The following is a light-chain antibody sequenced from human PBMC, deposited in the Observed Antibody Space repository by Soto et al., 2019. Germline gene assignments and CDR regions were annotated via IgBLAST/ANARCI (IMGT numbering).Light chain of an antibody. V-gene: IGKV3D-20*02. CDR3: QQRSNWPRPIT. CDR2: DAS. CDR1: HSVSSSY. J-gene: IGKJ5*01. Sequence: EIVLTQSPGTLSLSPGERATLSCRASHSVSSSYLAWYQQKPGQAPRLLIYDASNRATGIPARFSGSGSGTDFTLTISSLEPEDFAVYYCQQRSNWPRPITFGQGTRLEI.